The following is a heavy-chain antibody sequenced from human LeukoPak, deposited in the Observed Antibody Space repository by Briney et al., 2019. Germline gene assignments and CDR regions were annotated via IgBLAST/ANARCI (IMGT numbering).Heavy chain of an antibody. D-gene: IGHD3-22*01. V-gene: IGHV4-59*01. CDR2: IYYSGST. Sequence: PSETLSLTCTVSGGSISSYYWSWIRQPPGKGLEWIGYIYYSGSTNYNPSLESRVTISVDTSKNQFSLKLSSVTAADTAVYYCARSTNYYDSSGIDYWGQGTLVTVSS. CDR3: ARSTNYYDSSGIDY. CDR1: GGSISSYY. J-gene: IGHJ4*02.